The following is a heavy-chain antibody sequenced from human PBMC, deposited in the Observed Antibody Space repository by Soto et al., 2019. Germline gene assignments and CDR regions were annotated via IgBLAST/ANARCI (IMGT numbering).Heavy chain of an antibody. V-gene: IGHV3-7*01. CDR2: IKQDGSEK. CDR3: ARQVGLTIFGVVPYYYYMDV. D-gene: IGHD3-3*01. Sequence: GGSLRLSCAASGFTFSSYWMSWVRQAPGKGLEWVANIKQDGSEKYYVDSVKGRFTISRDNAKNSLYLQMNSLRAEDTAVYYCARQVGLTIFGVVPYYYYMDVWGKGTTVTVSS. CDR1: GFTFSSYW. J-gene: IGHJ6*03.